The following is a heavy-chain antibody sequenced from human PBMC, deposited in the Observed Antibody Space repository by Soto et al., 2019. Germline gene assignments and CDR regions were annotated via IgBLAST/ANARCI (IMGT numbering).Heavy chain of an antibody. J-gene: IGHJ4*01. V-gene: IGHV6-1*01. Sequence: PSPTLSLPCAITGDSVSSNSAGWSWVRQSPSRGLEWLGRTYYRSKWYYEYAVSVRGRITINPDTSKNQYSLQLNSVTPEDTAVYFSARGEQYSGRIFDYWGQGTLVTVSS. CDR3: ARGEQYSGRIFDY. CDR2: TYYRSKWYY. CDR1: GDSVSSNSAG. D-gene: IGHD1-26*01.